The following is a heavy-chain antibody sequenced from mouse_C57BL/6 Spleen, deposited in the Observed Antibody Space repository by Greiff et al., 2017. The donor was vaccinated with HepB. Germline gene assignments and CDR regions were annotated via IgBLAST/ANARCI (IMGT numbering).Heavy chain of an antibody. Sequence: VQLQHPGAELVKPGASVKMSCKASGYTFTSYWITWVKQRPGQGLEWIGDIYPGSGSTNYNEKFKSKATLTVDTSSSTAYMQLSSLTSEDSAVYYCARIPYYGSSYEYFDVWGTGTTVTVSS. V-gene: IGHV1-55*01. CDR1: GYTFTSYW. CDR3: ARIPYYGSSYEYFDV. D-gene: IGHD1-1*01. J-gene: IGHJ1*03. CDR2: IYPGSGST.